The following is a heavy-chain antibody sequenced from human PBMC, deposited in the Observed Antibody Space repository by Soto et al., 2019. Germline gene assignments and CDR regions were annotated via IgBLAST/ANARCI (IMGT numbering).Heavy chain of an antibody. CDR1: GFTFSSYG. J-gene: IGHJ4*02. Sequence: GGSLRLSCAASGFTFSSYGMHWVRQAPGKGLEWVAVIWYDGSNKYYADSVKGRFTISRDNSKNTLYLQMNSLRAEDTAVYYCARGAPHWGKIDYWGQGTLVTVSS. CDR2: IWYDGSNK. V-gene: IGHV3-33*01. D-gene: IGHD7-27*01. CDR3: ARGAPHWGKIDY.